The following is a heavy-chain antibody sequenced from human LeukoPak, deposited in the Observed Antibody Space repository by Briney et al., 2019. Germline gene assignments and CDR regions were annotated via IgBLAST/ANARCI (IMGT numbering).Heavy chain of an antibody. CDR3: ARELDYYDSSGVAFDI. CDR1: GFTFSSYA. J-gene: IGHJ3*02. Sequence: PGGSLRLSCAASGFTFSSYAMSWVRQAPGKGLEWVSAISGSGGSTYYADSVKGRFTISRDNSKNTLYLQMNSLRAEDTAVYYCARELDYYDSSGVAFDIWGQGTMVTVSS. V-gene: IGHV3-23*01. CDR2: ISGSGGST. D-gene: IGHD3-22*01.